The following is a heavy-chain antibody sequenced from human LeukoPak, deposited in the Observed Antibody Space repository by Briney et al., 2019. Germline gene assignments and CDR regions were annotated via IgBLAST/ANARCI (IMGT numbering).Heavy chain of an antibody. CDR1: GGSVSSGDDY. D-gene: IGHD5-18*01. CDR2: IYHTGST. Sequence: SETLSLTCNVSGGSVSSGDDYWTWIRQSPGKGLEWVGYIYHTGSTCYNPSLKSRITLSIDKSKNQFSLKVASVTAADTAVYYCARRPGYSYGYDYWGQGTLVTVSS. CDR3: ARRPGYSYGYDY. V-gene: IGHV4-30-4*01. J-gene: IGHJ4*02.